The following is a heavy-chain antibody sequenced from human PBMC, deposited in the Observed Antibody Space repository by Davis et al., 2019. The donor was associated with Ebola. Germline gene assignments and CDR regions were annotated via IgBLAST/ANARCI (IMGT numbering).Heavy chain of an antibody. Sequence: ASVKVSCKTSGYSFSSYGISWVRQAPGQGLEWMGWINGYNGNTNYAQILQGRVTMTTDTSTGTAYMELRSLRSDDTAVYFCARTSIVGTTTTASDIWGQGTKVTVSS. CDR2: INGYNGNT. CDR1: GYSFSSYG. V-gene: IGHV1-18*01. CDR3: ARTSIVGTTTTASDI. D-gene: IGHD1-26*01. J-gene: IGHJ3*02.